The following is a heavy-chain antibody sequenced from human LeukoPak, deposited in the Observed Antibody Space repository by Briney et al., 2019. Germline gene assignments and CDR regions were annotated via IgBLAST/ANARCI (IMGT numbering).Heavy chain of an antibody. V-gene: IGHV3-23*01. J-gene: IGHJ4*02. Sequence: GGSLRLSCAASGSTFSSYAMSWVRQAPGKGLEWVSAISGSGGSTYYADSVKGRFTISRDNSKNTLYLQMNSLRAEDTAVYYCAKDRCSGGSCYSSFDYWGQGTLVTVSS. CDR3: AKDRCSGGSCYSSFDY. D-gene: IGHD2-15*01. CDR1: GSTFSSYA. CDR2: ISGSGGST.